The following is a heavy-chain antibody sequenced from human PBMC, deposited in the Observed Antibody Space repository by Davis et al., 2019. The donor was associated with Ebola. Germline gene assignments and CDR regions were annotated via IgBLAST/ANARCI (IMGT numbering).Heavy chain of an antibody. Sequence: ASVKVSCKASGYIFINYAMNWVRQAPGQGLEWMGWINTNTGNPTYAQGLTGRFVFSLDTSVSTAYLQISSLKAEDSAVYYCARGGALNDWGQGTLVTVSS. CDR1: GYIFINYA. J-gene: IGHJ4*02. V-gene: IGHV7-4-1*02. D-gene: IGHD3-16*01. CDR3: ARGGALND. CDR2: INTNTGNP.